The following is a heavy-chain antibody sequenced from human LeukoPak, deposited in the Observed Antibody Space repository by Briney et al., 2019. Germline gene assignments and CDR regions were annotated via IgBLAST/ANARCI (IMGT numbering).Heavy chain of an antibody. J-gene: IGHJ5*02. Sequence: EASVKVSCKAAGGTFISYAISWGRQAPGQGLEWMGGIIPICGTANYEQKFQGRVTITTDESTSTAYMELSSLRSEDTAVYYCAREGYYDSSGYYSSWFDPGGQGTLVTVSS. V-gene: IGHV1-69*05. CDR2: IIPICGTA. CDR3: AREGYYDSSGYYSSWFDP. D-gene: IGHD3-22*01. CDR1: GGTFISYA.